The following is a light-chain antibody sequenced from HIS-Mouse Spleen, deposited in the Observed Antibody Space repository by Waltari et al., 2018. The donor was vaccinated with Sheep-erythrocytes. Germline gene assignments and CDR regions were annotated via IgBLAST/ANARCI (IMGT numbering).Light chain of an antibody. Sequence: SYELTQPPSVSVSPGQTARITCSGDALPKQYAYWYQQKSGQAPVLVIYEDSKRPSGIPVRFCGSSSGTMATLTISGAQVEDDADYYCYSTDSSGNHWVFGGGTKLTVL. V-gene: IGLV3-10*01. CDR1: ALPKQY. CDR3: YSTDSSGNHWV. J-gene: IGLJ3*02. CDR2: EDS.